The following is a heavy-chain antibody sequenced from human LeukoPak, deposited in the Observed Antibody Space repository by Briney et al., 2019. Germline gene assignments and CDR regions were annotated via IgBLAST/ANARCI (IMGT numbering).Heavy chain of an antibody. CDR1: GGSISSYY. J-gene: IGHJ4*02. D-gene: IGHD2-2*02. Sequence: PSETLSLTCTVSGGSISSYYWSWIRQPPGKGLEWIGEINHSGSTNYNPSLKSRVTISVDTSKNQFSLKLSSVTAADTAVYYCARLPSQRYCSSTSCYTGNDYWGQGTLVTVSS. V-gene: IGHV4-34*01. CDR2: INHSGST. CDR3: ARLPSQRYCSSTSCYTGNDY.